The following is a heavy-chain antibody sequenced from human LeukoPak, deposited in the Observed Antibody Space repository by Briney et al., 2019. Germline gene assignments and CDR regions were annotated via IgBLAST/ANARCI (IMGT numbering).Heavy chain of an antibody. D-gene: IGHD3-9*01. CDR1: GGSISSSSYY. Sequence: SQTLSLTCTVSGGSISSSSYYWGWIRQPPGKGLEWIGSIYYSGSTYCNPSLKSRVTISVDTSKNQFSLKLSSVTAADTAVYYCARRRPNFDVDYWGQGTLVTVSS. J-gene: IGHJ4*02. CDR3: ARRRPNFDVDY. V-gene: IGHV4-39*01. CDR2: IYYSGST.